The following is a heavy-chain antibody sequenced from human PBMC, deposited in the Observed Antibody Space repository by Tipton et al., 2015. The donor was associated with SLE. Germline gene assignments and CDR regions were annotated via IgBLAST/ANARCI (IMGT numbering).Heavy chain of an antibody. CDR3: ASVRGLWFGELVY. CDR1: GLTFSSHS. V-gene: IGHV3-21*01. D-gene: IGHD3-10*01. J-gene: IGHJ4*02. CDR2: ISSSSSYI. Sequence: GSLRLSCAASGLTFSSHSMNWVRQAPGKGLERVSSISSSSSYIYYADSVKGRFTISRDNAKNSLYLQMHSLRADDTALYYCASVRGLWFGELVYWGQGTLVTVSS.